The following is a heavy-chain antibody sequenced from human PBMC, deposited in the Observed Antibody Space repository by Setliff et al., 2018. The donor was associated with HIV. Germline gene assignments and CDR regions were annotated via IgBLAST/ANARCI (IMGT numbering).Heavy chain of an antibody. V-gene: IGHV4-34*01. CDR1: GGSFSGYY. CDR3: ARGRMGYYGSGSYLP. Sequence: SETLSLTCAVYGGSFSGYYWSWARQPPGKGLEWIGEINHSGSTNSNPSLKSRVTISADTSKNQFSLKLTSVTAADTAVYYCARGRMGYYGSGSYLPWGQGMLVTVS. CDR2: INHSGST. D-gene: IGHD3-10*01. J-gene: IGHJ5*02.